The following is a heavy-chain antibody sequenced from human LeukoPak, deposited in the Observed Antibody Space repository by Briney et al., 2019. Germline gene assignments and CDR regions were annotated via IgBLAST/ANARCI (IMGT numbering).Heavy chain of an antibody. CDR3: AKKGLLVYPFDY. V-gene: IGHV3-23*01. CDR2: ISGSGGST. J-gene: IGHJ4*02. Sequence: GGSPRLSCAASGFTFSSYAMSWVRQAPGKGLEWVSAISGSGGSTYYADSVKGRFTISRDNSKDTLYLQMNSLRAEDTAVYYCAKKGLLVYPFDYWGQGTLVTVSS. D-gene: IGHD2-21*01. CDR1: GFTFSSYA.